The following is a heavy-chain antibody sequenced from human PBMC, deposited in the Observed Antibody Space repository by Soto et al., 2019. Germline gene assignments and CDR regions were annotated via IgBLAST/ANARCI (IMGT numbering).Heavy chain of an antibody. CDR2: INAGNGNT. J-gene: IGHJ4*02. Sequence: TFTSYAMHWVRQAPGQRLEWMGWINAGNGNTKYSQKFQGRVTITRDTSASTSYMELSSLRSEDTAVYYCASSGWELTEWGQGTLVTSPQ. CDR1: TFTSYA. D-gene: IGHD1-26*01. V-gene: IGHV1-3*01. CDR3: ASSGWELTE.